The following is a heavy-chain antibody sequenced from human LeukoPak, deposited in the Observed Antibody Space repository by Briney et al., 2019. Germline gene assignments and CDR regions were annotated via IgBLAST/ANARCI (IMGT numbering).Heavy chain of an antibody. CDR2: ISAYNGNT. D-gene: IGHD1-26*01. J-gene: IGHJ4*02. CDR1: GYTFTSYG. Sequence: ASVKVSCKASGYTFTSYGISWVRQAPGQELEWMGWISAYNGNTNYAQKLQGRVTMTTDTSTTTAYMELRSLRSDDTAVYYCARDQWGRSDFDYWGQGTLVTVSS. V-gene: IGHV1-18*01. CDR3: ARDQWGRSDFDY.